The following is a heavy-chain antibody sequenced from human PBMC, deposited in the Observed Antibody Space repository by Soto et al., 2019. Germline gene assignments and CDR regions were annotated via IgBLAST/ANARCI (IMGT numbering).Heavy chain of an antibody. CDR1: GGSISSGDYY. CDR3: ARGRRYIYGLDP. CDR2: ISYSGTT. J-gene: IGHJ5*02. D-gene: IGHD5-18*01. V-gene: IGHV4-30-4*08. Sequence: SETLSLTCTVSGGSISSGDYYWSWIRQPPGEGLEWIGFISYSGTTSYSPSLKSRVAISLDTSKNQFSLSLSSVTAADTAVYYCARGRRYIYGLDPWGQGTLVTVSS.